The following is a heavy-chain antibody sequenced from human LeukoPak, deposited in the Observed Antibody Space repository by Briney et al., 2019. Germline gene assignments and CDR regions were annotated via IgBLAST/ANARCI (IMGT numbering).Heavy chain of an antibody. Sequence: SETLSLTCTVSGGSISSYYWSWIRQPPGKGLEWIGYIYYSGSTNYNPSLKSRVTISVDTSKNQSSLKLSSVTAADTAVYYCARDGEGYGDYFQHWGQGTLVTVSS. V-gene: IGHV4-59*01. CDR2: IYYSGST. CDR3: ARDGEGYGDYFQH. J-gene: IGHJ1*01. D-gene: IGHD5-24*01. CDR1: GGSISSYY.